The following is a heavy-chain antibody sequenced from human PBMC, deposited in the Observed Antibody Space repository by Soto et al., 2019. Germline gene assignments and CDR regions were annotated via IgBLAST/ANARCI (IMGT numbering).Heavy chain of an antibody. Sequence: PSETLSLTCTVSGGSISSYYWSWIRQPPGKGLEWIGYIYYSGSTNYNPSLKSRVTISVDTSKNQFSLKLSSVTAADTAVYYCARSLGYCSSTSCKGRYYYYGMDVWGQGTTVTVS. D-gene: IGHD2-2*01. CDR2: IYYSGST. V-gene: IGHV4-59*01. J-gene: IGHJ6*02. CDR3: ARSLGYCSSTSCKGRYYYYGMDV. CDR1: GGSISSYY.